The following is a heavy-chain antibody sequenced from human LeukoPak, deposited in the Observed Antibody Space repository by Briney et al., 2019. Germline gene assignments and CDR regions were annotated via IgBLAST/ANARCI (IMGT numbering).Heavy chain of an antibody. D-gene: IGHD3-10*01. CDR2: IYYSGST. Sequence: SQTLSLTCTVSGGSISSGDYYWSWIRQPPGEGLEWNGYIYYSGSTYYNPSLKSRVTISVDTSKNQFSLKLSSVTAADTAVYYCARGGMVRGKGPFDPWGQGTLVTVSS. CDR1: GGSISSGDYY. J-gene: IGHJ5*02. CDR3: ARGGMVRGKGPFDP. V-gene: IGHV4-30-4*01.